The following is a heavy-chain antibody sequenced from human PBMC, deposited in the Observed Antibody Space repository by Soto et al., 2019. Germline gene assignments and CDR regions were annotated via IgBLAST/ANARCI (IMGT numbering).Heavy chain of an antibody. J-gene: IGHJ4*02. Sequence: KQSQTLSLTCDISGDSVSSSSVTWNWIRQSPSRGLEWLGRTYYRSKWYYDYAESVKSRITISPDTSRNQLSLQLNSVTSEDTAIYYCVRLIGNSWLDYWGQGTQVTVSS. D-gene: IGHD6-13*01. V-gene: IGHV6-1*01. CDR1: GDSVSSSSVT. CDR2: TYYRSKWYY. CDR3: VRLIGNSWLDY.